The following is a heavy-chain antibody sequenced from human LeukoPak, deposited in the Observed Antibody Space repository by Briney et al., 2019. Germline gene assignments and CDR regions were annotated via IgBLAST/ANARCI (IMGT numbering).Heavy chain of an antibody. V-gene: IGHV3-20*04. J-gene: IGHJ6*03. CDR1: GFTFDDYG. CDR3: AREIWFGELYKYYYMDV. CDR2: INWNGGST. Sequence: GGSLRLSCAASGFTFDDYGMSWVRQAPGKGLEWVSGINWNGGSTGYADSVKGRFTISRDNAKNSLYLQMNSLRAEDTAVYYCAREIWFGELYKYYYMDVGGKGTTVTISS. D-gene: IGHD3-10*01.